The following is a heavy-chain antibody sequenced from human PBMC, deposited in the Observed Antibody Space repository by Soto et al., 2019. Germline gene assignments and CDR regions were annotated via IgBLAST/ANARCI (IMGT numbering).Heavy chain of an antibody. CDR2: ISAYNGNT. D-gene: IGHD3-22*01. Sequence: ASVKVSCKASGYTFTSYGISWVRQAPGQGLEWMGWISAYNGNTNYAQKLQGRVTMTTDTSTSTAYMELRSLRSDDTAVCYCARDANNYYDSSGYYNNYGMDVWGQGTTVTVSS. V-gene: IGHV1-18*01. CDR1: GYTFTSYG. J-gene: IGHJ6*02. CDR3: ARDANNYYDSSGYYNNYGMDV.